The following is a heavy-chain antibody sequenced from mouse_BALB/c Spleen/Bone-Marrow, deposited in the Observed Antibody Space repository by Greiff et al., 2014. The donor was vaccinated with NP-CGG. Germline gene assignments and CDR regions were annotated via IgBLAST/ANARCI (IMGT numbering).Heavy chain of an antibody. CDR1: GFNIKDTY. V-gene: IGHV14-3*02. J-gene: IGHJ3*01. Sequence: VQLQQSGAELVKPGASVKLSCTASGFNIKDTYMHWVKQRPEQGLEWIGRIDPANGNTKYDPRFQGKATITADTSSNTAYLQLSSRTSEDTAVYYCAPYYYGSSQFAYRGQGTLVTVSA. CDR2: IDPANGNT. CDR3: APYYYGSSQFAY. D-gene: IGHD1-1*01.